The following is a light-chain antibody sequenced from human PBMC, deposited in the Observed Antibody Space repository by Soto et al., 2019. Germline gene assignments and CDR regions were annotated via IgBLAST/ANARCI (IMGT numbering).Light chain of an antibody. Sequence: EIVLTQSPATLSSFPGDRVTLSCRASQYINTRLAWYQHRPGQAPRLLIYQTSLRAAGFPARFIASGSGTDFTLTISDVQPEDFALYYCHQRQSWPRTFGQGTKVDI. J-gene: IGKJ1*01. CDR3: HQRQSWPRT. V-gene: IGKV3-11*01. CDR2: QTS. CDR1: QYINTR.